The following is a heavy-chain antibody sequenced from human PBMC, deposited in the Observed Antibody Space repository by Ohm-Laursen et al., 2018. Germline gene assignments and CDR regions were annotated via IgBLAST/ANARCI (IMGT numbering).Heavy chain of an antibody. CDR3: ARGLWWFDP. J-gene: IGHJ5*02. CDR2: LYYSGST. Sequence: SETLSLTCGVSGYSISSSNWWGWIRQPPGKGLEWIGYLYYSGSTYYNPSLKSRVTISVDTSKNQFSLKLSSVTAADTALYYCARGLWWFDPWGQGTLVTVSS. CDR1: GYSISSSNW. V-gene: IGHV4-28*03.